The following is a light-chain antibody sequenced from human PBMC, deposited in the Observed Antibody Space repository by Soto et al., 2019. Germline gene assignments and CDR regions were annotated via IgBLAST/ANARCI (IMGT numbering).Light chain of an antibody. CDR3: QQYHSYPWT. CDR1: QSISGY. J-gene: IGKJ1*01. Sequence: DIQMTQSPSTLSASVGDTVTITCRASQSISGYLAWYQQKPGKAPKLLSLESGVPSRFISSGSGTGFTLTISSLQPDDSASDYCQQYHSYPWTFGQGTRVEIK. V-gene: IGKV1-5*01.